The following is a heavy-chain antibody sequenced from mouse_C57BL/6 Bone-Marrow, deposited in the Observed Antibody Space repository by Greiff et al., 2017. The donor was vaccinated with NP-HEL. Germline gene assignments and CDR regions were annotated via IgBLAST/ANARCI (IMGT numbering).Heavy chain of an antibody. CDR3: ARSIWFYWYFDV. V-gene: IGHV1-42*01. D-gene: IGHD2-2*01. Sequence: VHVKQSGPELVKPGASVKISCKASGYSFTGYYMNWVKQSPEKSLEWIGEINPSTGGTTYNQKFKAKATLTVDKSSSTAYMQLKSLTSEDSAVYYCARSIWFYWYFDVWGTGTTVTVSS. J-gene: IGHJ1*03. CDR1: GYSFTGYY. CDR2: INPSTGGT.